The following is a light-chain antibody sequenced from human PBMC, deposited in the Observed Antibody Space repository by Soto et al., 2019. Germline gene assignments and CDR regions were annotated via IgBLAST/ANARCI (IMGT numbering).Light chain of an antibody. CDR2: AAS. CDR1: QGISSF. Sequence: IQLTQSPSSLSASVGDSVTITCRASQGISSFLAWYQQKPGKAPKLLIYAASTLQSGVPSRFSGSGSGTDFTLTISSLQPKDFATYFCQQLNSYPITFGQGTRLEIE. V-gene: IGKV1-9*01. CDR3: QQLNSYPIT. J-gene: IGKJ5*01.